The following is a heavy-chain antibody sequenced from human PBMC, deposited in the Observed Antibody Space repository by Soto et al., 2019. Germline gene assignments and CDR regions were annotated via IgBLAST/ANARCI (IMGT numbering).Heavy chain of an antibody. CDR2: IAGSGANT. V-gene: IGHV3-23*01. Sequence: EVQLLESGGGLVQPGGSLRLSCAASGFTFSTYSMTWVRQTPGKGLEGVSTIAGSGANTYYADSVKGRCTISRDNSKNTLYLQMNRLSADETAVYYCAEKCCAAGAPEWVGFDNWGQGTLVTVSS. D-gene: IGHD1-26*01. CDR3: AEKCCAAGAPEWVGFDN. CDR1: GFTFSTYS. J-gene: IGHJ4*02.